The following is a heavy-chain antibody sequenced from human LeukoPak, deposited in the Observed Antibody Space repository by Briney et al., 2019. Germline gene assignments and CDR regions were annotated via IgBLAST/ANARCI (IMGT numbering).Heavy chain of an antibody. Sequence: PSETLSLTCTVSGGSISSSYWSWIRQPGGGGLEWIGFIDYSGSTNYDPSLKSRVTISVDTSKNQFSLKLSSVTAADTAVYYCARLSFFGSVIYFDYWAREPWSPSPQ. D-gene: IGHD3-10*01. CDR2: IDYSGST. CDR1: GGSISSSY. CDR3: ARLSFFGSVIYFDY. J-gene: IGHJ4*02. V-gene: IGHV4-59*08.